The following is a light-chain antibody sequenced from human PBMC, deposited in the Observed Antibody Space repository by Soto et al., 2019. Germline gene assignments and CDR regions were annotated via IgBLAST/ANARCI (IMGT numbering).Light chain of an antibody. Sequence: EIVLTQSPGTLSLSPGERASLSCRASQSLASAYLAWYQQKPGQAPRLLIYGASTGATGIPDRFSGSGSGTDFTLTISRLEPEDFAVYYCQRYGITLWTFGQGTKVEIK. CDR2: GAS. J-gene: IGKJ1*01. V-gene: IGKV3-20*01. CDR1: QSLASAY. CDR3: QRYGITLWT.